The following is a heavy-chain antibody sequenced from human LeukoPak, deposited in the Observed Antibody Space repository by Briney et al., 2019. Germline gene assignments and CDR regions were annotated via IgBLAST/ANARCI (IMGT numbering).Heavy chain of an antibody. V-gene: IGHV5-51*01. J-gene: IGHJ4*02. Sequence: GESLKIPCKGSGYSFSTYWIGWLRQIPGRGLEWMGIIYPDYSDTRYSPPFQGQGTLSADRSISTAYLQWSSLKTSDTAMYYCARQEGAVASTLVYWGQGTQVTVSS. CDR1: GYSFSTYW. CDR2: IYPDYSDT. D-gene: IGHD6-19*01. CDR3: ARQEGAVASTLVY.